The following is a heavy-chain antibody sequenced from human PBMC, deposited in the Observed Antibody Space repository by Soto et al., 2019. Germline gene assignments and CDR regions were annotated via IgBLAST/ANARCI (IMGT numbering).Heavy chain of an antibody. Sequence: QVQLQESGPGLVKPAQTLSLTCTVSGGSISSGDYYWSWIRQPPGKGLEWIGYIYSSGSTYYNPSLKSRVTIAVDTSQTQFSLQLGSVTDADTAVYYCARVSYDFWSEYGMDVWGQGTTVTVSS. V-gene: IGHV4-30-4*01. J-gene: IGHJ6*02. D-gene: IGHD3-3*01. CDR2: IYSSGST. CDR3: ARVSYDFWSEYGMDV. CDR1: GGSISSGDYY.